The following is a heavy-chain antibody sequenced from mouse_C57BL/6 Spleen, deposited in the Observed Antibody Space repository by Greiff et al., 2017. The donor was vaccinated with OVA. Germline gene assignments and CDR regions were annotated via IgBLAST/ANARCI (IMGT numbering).Heavy chain of an antibody. J-gene: IGHJ1*03. CDR1: GYTFTSYW. D-gene: IGHD2-4*01. V-gene: IGHV1-69*01. Sequence: VQLQQPGAELVMPGASVKLSCKASGYTFTSYWMHWVKQRPGQGLEWIGEIDPSDSYTNYNQKFKGKSTLTVDKSSSTAYMQLSGLTSVDSAVYYCARRCDYDGYFDVWGTGTTVTVSS. CDR3: ARRCDYDGYFDV. CDR2: IDPSDSYT.